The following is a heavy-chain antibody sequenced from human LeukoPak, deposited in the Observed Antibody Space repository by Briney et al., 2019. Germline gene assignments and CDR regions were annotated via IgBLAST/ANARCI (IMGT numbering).Heavy chain of an antibody. D-gene: IGHD6-19*01. V-gene: IGHV3-43*01. J-gene: IGHJ4*02. Sequence: GGSLRLSCAASGFTFDDYAMHWVRQAPGKGLEWVSLISWDGGSTYYADSVKGRFTISRDNSKNSLYLQMNSLRTEDTALSYCAKDMPYSSGWYGTFDYWGQGTLVTVSS. CDR1: GFTFDDYA. CDR2: ISWDGGST. CDR3: AKDMPYSSGWYGTFDY.